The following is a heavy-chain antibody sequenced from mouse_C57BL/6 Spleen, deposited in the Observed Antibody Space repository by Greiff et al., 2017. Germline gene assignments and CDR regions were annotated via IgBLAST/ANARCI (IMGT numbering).Heavy chain of an antibody. CDR2: IYPGDGDT. D-gene: IGHD2-2*01. Sequence: QVQLKESGPELVKPGASVTISCKASGYAFSSSWMNWVKQRPGKGLEWIGRIYPGDGDTNYNGKFKGKATLTADKSSSTAYMQLSSLTSEDSAVYFCARTYGYEDYFDYWGQGTTLTVSS. J-gene: IGHJ2*01. CDR3: ARTYGYEDYFDY. CDR1: GYAFSSSW. V-gene: IGHV1-82*01.